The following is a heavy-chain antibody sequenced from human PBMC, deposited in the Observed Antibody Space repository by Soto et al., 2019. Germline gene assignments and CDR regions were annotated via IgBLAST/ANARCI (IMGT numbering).Heavy chain of an antibody. CDR1: GFTFSSYE. CDR2: ISSSGSTI. D-gene: IGHD6-13*01. J-gene: IGHJ5*02. Sequence: EVQLVESGGGLVQPGGSLRLSCAASGFTFSSYEMNWVRQAPGKGLEWVSYISSSGSTIYYADSVKGRFTISRDNDKNSLYLQMNSLRAEDTAVYYCARAGSWYENWFDPWGQGTLVTVSS. V-gene: IGHV3-48*03. CDR3: ARAGSWYENWFDP.